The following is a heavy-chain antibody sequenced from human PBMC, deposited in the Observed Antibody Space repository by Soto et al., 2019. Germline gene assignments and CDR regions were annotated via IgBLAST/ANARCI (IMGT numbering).Heavy chain of an antibody. V-gene: IGHV4-39*01. Sequence: SATMSLTCTLSGSCIINHSHYWGWISQPPGKGLEWIGRIYYSGSTYYNPSLKSRVTISVDTSKNQFSLKLSSVTAADTAVYYCARSPPGTAMVIVAYWGQGTLVTVS. J-gene: IGHJ4*02. CDR2: IYYSGST. D-gene: IGHD5-18*01. CDR3: ARSPPGTAMVIVAY. CDR1: GSCIINHSHY.